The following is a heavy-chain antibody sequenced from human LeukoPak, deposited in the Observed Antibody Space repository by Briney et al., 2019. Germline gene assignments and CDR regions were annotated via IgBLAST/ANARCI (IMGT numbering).Heavy chain of an antibody. V-gene: IGHV4-39*01. CDR3: ARHEIIAARPGYFDL. CDR1: GGSISSSSYY. CDR2: IYYSGST. Sequence: SENLSPTCTVSGGSISSSSYYWGWIRQPPGKGLEWIGSIYYSGSTYYNPSLKRRVTISVDTSKNQVSLKLSSVTAADTAAYYCARHEIIAARPGYFDLWGRGTLVTVSS. D-gene: IGHD6-6*01. J-gene: IGHJ2*01.